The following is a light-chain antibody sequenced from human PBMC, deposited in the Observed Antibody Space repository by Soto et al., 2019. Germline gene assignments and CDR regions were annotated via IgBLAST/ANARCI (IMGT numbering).Light chain of an antibody. CDR1: LSNIGSNT. CDR2: SNN. Sequence: HSVLTQPPSASGTPGQRVTISCSGTLSNIGSNTVHWYQQLPGTAPKLVIYSNNQRSSGVPDRFSASKSDTSASLAISGLQSEDEADYSCASWDDNLNGPVFGGGTKVTVL. CDR3: ASWDDNLNGPV. V-gene: IGLV1-44*01. J-gene: IGLJ2*01.